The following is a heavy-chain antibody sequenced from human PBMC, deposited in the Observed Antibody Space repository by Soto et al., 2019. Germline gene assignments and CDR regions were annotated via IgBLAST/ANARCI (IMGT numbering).Heavy chain of an antibody. J-gene: IGHJ4*02. CDR1: GGTFSSYA. CDR3: ARGEYSSSCSHCIDY. CDR2: IIPIFGTA. V-gene: IGHV1-69*06. Sequence: SVKVSCKASGGTFSSYAISWVRQAPGQGLEGMGGIIPIFGTANYAQKCQGRVTIAADKSTSTAYMKRSSVRAEDTAVYYCARGEYSSSCSHCIDYWGQGTMVTVSS. D-gene: IGHD6-13*01.